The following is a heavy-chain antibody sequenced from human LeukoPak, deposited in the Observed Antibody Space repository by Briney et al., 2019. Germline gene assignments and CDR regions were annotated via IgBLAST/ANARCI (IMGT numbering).Heavy chain of an antibody. J-gene: IGHJ5*02. Sequence: SVKVSCKASGGTFSSYAISWVRQAPGQGLEWMGGIIPIFGTANYAQKFQGRVTITAGESTSTAYMELSSLRSEDTAVYYCARVQWELQNNWFDPWGQGTPVTVSS. D-gene: IGHD1-26*01. CDR2: IIPIFGTA. CDR3: ARVQWELQNNWFDP. V-gene: IGHV1-69*13. CDR1: GGTFSSYA.